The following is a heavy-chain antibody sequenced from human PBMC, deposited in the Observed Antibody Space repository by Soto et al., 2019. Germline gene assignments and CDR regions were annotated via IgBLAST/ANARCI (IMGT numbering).Heavy chain of an antibody. CDR1: GGTYSSYA. Sequence: ASVKVSCKASGGTYSSYAISWVRQAPGQGLEWMGGIIPIFGTANYAQKFQGRVTITADESTSTAYMELSSLRSEDTAVYYCARFVKLCPTVATPDYYYYGMDVWGQGTTVTVSS. J-gene: IGHJ6*02. D-gene: IGHD4-17*01. V-gene: IGHV1-69*13. CDR2: IIPIFGTA. CDR3: ARFVKLCPTVATPDYYYYGMDV.